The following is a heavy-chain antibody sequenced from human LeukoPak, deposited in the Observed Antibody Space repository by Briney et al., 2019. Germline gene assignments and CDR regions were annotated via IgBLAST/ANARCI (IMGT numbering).Heavy chain of an antibody. D-gene: IGHD2-15*01. Sequence: SETLSLTCAVYGGSFSGYYWSWIRQPPGKGLEWIEEINHSGSTNYNPSLKSRVTISVDTSKNQFSLKLSSVTAADTAVYYCARGRNIVVVVGGFDYWGQGTLVTVS. CDR1: GGSFSGYY. CDR3: ARGRNIVVVVGGFDY. J-gene: IGHJ4*02. V-gene: IGHV4-34*01. CDR2: INHSGST.